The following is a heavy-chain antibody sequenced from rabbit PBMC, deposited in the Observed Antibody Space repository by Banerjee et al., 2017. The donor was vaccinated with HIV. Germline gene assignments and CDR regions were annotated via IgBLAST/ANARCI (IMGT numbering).Heavy chain of an antibody. D-gene: IGHD4-2*01. J-gene: IGHJ4*01. V-gene: IGHV1S45*01. Sequence: QEQLEESGGDLVKPGASLTLTCTASGFTLSNYWMCWVRQAPGKGLEWIACIDASSSGTTYYASWAKGRLTISKTSSTTVTLQMTSLTAADTATHFCARDMLVIGALNLWGPGTLVTVS. CDR1: GFTLSNYW. CDR2: IDASSSGTT. CDR3: ARDMLVIGALNL.